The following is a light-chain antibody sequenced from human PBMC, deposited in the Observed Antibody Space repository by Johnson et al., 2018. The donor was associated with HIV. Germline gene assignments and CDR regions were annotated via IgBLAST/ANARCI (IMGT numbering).Light chain of an antibody. CDR3: GKWDSSLSVFYV. V-gene: IGLV1-51*02. J-gene: IGLJ1*01. CDR1: SSNIGNNY. Sequence: QSVLTQPPSVSAAPGLKVTISCSGSSSNIGNNYVSWYQQLPGTAPKLLIYENNKRPSGIPGRFSGSKSGTSATLGITGLQTGDEADYYCGKWDSSLSVFYVFGTGTKVTFL. CDR2: ENN.